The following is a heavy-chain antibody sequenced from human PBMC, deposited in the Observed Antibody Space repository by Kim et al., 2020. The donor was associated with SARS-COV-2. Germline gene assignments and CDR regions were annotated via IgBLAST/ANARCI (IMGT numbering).Heavy chain of an antibody. CDR3: EASDY. Sequence: IGDRGVRTHYADSVKGRFTISRDNSKSTLFLHMNSLRAEDTAIYYCEASDYWGQGSLVTVSS. CDR2: IGDRGVRT. V-gene: IGHV3-23*01. J-gene: IGHJ4*02.